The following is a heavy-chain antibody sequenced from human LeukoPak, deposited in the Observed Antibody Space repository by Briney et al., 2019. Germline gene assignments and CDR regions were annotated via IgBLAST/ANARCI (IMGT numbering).Heavy chain of an antibody. D-gene: IGHD5-24*01. CDR2: ISSSSSYT. J-gene: IGHJ4*02. CDR3: ARDVRWLQFHYFDC. CDR1: GFTFSDYY. V-gene: IGHV3-11*06. Sequence: GGSLRLSCAVSGFTFSDYYMSWIRQAPGKGLEWVSYISSSSSYTNYADSVKGRFTISRDNAKNSLYLQMNSLRAEDTAVYYCARDVRWLQFHYFDCWGQGTLVTVSS.